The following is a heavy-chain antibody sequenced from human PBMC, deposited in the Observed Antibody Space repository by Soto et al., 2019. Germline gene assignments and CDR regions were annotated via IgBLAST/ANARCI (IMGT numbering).Heavy chain of an antibody. Sequence: SETLSLTCTVSGGSVSGGSYYWSWIRQPPGKGLEWIGYIYYSGSTYYNPSLKSRVTISVDTSKNQFSLKLSSVTAADTAVYYCARDHYVYDILTGYGYYYGMDVWGQGTTVTVSS. CDR2: IYYSGST. J-gene: IGHJ6*02. D-gene: IGHD3-9*01. V-gene: IGHV4-30-4*08. CDR1: GGSVSGGSYY. CDR3: ARDHYVYDILTGYGYYYGMDV.